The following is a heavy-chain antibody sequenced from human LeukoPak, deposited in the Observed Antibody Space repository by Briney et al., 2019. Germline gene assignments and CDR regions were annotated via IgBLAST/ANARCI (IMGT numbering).Heavy chain of an antibody. CDR2: IKQDGSEK. CDR1: GFTFSNYW. CDR3: ARDLGDSSGYYDY. D-gene: IGHD3-22*01. J-gene: IGHJ4*02. Sequence: GGSLRLSCAASGFTFSNYWMSWVRQAPGKGLEWVANIKQDGSEKNYVDSVKGRFTISRDNAKNSLYLQMNSLRAEDTAVYYCARDLGDSSGYYDYWGQGTLVTVSS. V-gene: IGHV3-7*03.